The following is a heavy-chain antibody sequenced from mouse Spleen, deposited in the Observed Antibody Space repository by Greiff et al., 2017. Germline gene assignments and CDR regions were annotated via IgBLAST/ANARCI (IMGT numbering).Heavy chain of an antibody. Sequence: DVKLQESGGGLVQPGGSLKLSCAASGFTFSSYGMSWVRQTPDKRLELVATINSNGGSTYYPDSVKGRFTISRDNAKNTLYLQMSSLKSEDTAMYYCARDLLIWGQGTTLTVSS. CDR3: ARDLLI. CDR2: INSNGGST. CDR1: GFTFSSYG. D-gene: IGHD1-1*01. J-gene: IGHJ2*01. V-gene: IGHV5-6-3*01.